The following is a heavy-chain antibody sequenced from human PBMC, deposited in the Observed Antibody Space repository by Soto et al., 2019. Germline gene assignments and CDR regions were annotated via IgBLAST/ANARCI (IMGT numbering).Heavy chain of an antibody. CDR1: GGIFSSNA. CDR2: IIPLFGTA. D-gene: IGHD2-21*02. J-gene: IGHJ5*02. V-gene: IGHV1-69*06. Sequence: QVYLVQSGAEVKKPGSSVKISCKASGGIFSSNAINWVRQAAGQGLEWMGGIIPLFGTANYAEKFQGRVTITAENTTNESYMAVTSVRSEDTAVYSGACKAACGGDCYAFDPWGQGTLVTVPS. CDR3: ACKAACGGDCYAFDP.